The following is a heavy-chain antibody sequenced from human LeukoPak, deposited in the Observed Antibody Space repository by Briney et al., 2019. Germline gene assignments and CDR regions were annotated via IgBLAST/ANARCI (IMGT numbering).Heavy chain of an antibody. CDR2: ISDSGGST. Sequence: GGSLRLSCAASGFSFSSYAMSWVRQAPGKGLEWVSDISDSGGSTYYADSVKGRFTISRDNSKNTLYLQMNSLRAEDTAVYYCARWYYYETSGLYYGSFDNWGQGTLVTVSS. V-gene: IGHV3-23*01. J-gene: IGHJ5*02. CDR1: GFSFSSYA. D-gene: IGHD3-22*01. CDR3: ARWYYYETSGLYYGSFDN.